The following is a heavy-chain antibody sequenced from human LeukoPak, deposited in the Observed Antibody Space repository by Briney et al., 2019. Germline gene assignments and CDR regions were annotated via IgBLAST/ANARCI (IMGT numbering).Heavy chain of an antibody. J-gene: IGHJ4*02. V-gene: IGHV3-30-3*01. Sequence: GGSLRLSCAASGFTFSSYAMHWVRQAPGKGLEWVAVISYDGSNKFYADSVKGRFTLSRDNSKNTLYLQMNSLRAEDTAVYYCAKCRYCSGDCCYSLDYWGQGTLVTVSS. CDR2: ISYDGSNK. CDR1: GFTFSSYA. CDR3: AKCRYCSGDCCYSLDY. D-gene: IGHD2-15*01.